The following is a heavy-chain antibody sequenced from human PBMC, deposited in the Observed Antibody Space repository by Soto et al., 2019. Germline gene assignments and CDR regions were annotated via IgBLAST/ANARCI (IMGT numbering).Heavy chain of an antibody. CDR2: ISAYNGHT. D-gene: IGHD3-16*01. V-gene: IGHV1-18*01. J-gene: IGHJ4*02. CDR3: AREGAGPTPLGY. Sequence: QVQLVQSGPEVKKPGASVKVSCKASGYTFTNYGFNWVRQAPGQGLEWMGWISAYNGHTKYSQIFQARVIMTTATSTSTAYMELRSLTSDDTAVYYCAREGAGPTPLGYWGQGTLVTVSS. CDR1: GYTFTNYG.